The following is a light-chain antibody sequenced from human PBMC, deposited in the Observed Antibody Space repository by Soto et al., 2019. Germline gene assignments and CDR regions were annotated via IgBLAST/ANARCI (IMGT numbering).Light chain of an antibody. CDR2: GAS. CDR1: QSVSSSY. V-gene: IGKV3-20*01. J-gene: IGKJ1*01. CDR3: QQYSNSWT. Sequence: EIVLTQSPGTLSLSPGERATLSCRASQSVSSSYLAWYQQKPGQAPRLLIYGASSRATGIPDRFSGSGSGTDFTLTINRLEPEDFAVYYCQQYSNSWTFGQGTKVEIK.